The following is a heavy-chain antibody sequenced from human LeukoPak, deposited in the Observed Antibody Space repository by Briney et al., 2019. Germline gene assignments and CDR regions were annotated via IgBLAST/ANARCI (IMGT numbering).Heavy chain of an antibody. CDR1: GGSFSGYY. CDR3: ARDTRSYDTSGYYYFDY. V-gene: IGHV4-59*01. D-gene: IGHD3-22*01. Sequence: ASETLSLTCAVYGGSFSGYYWNWIRQAPGKGLEWIGYIYSDGTTSYSPSLRSRVTISIDTSRNQFSLKLSSVTAADAAVYYCARDTRSYDTSGYYYFDYWGQGALVTVSS. CDR2: IYSDGTT. J-gene: IGHJ4*02.